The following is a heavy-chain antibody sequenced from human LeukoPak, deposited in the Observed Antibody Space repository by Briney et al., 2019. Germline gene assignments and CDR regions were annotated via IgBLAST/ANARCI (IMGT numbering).Heavy chain of an antibody. CDR1: GGTFSSYA. CDR3: ARAVNAYCGGDCYPGVFDY. Sequence: SVKVSCKASGGTFSSYAISWMRQAPGQGLEWMGGIIPIFGTANYAQKFQGRVTITTDESTSTAYMELSSLRSEDTAVYYCARAVNAYCGGDCYPGVFDYWGQGTLVTVSS. V-gene: IGHV1-69*05. D-gene: IGHD2-21*02. CDR2: IIPIFGTA. J-gene: IGHJ4*02.